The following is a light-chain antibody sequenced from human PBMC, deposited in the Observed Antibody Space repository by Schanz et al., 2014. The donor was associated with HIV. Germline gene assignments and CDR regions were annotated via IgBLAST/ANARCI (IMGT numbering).Light chain of an antibody. J-gene: IGLJ3*02. CDR2: NTY. Sequence: QSVLTQPPSASGTPGQRVTISCSGSSSTFRSNAVNWYKQLPGTAPKLLIYNTYHRPSGVPDRFSGSQSGTSASLAISGLQAEDEADFFCATWDDSLNGWVFGGGTKLTVL. V-gene: IGLV1-44*01. CDR1: SSTFRSNA. CDR3: ATWDDSLNGWV.